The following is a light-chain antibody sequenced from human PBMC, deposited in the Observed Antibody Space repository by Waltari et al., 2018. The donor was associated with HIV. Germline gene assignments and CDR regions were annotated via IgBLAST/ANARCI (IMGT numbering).Light chain of an antibody. CDR3: TSYASNNNYV. CDR1: SSDVGAYDF. J-gene: IGLJ1*01. CDR2: EVT. Sequence: VTISCTGTSSDVGAYDFVSWYQQHPGKVPKLIISEVTKRPSGVPDRFFGSKSDNTASLTISGLQAEDEADYYCTSYASNNNYVFGTGTKVTVL. V-gene: IGLV2-8*03.